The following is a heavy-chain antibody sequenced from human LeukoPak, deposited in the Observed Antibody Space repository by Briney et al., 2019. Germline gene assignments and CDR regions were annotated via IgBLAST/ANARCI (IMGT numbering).Heavy chain of an antibody. J-gene: IGHJ5*01. CDR1: GYTFTSYD. CDR2: MNPSSGNT. Sequence: GASVKVSCKASGYTFTSYDINWVRQATGQGLEWLGWMNPSSGNTGYAQKFQGRVTMTRDTSISTAYMELSSLRSEDTAVYYCARSGLVGATLSRWFDSWGQGTLVTVSS. V-gene: IGHV1-8*01. D-gene: IGHD1-26*01. CDR3: ARSGLVGATLSRWFDS.